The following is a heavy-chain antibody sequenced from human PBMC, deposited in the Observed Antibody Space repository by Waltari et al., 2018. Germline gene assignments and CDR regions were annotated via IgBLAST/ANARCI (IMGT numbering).Heavy chain of an antibody. V-gene: IGHV4-39*01. Sequence: QLQLQESGPGLVKPSETLSLTCTVSGGSISSSSYYWGWIRQPPGKGLEWIGSIYYSVITYYNPSLKSRFTISVYTSKIQFSLKLSSVTSADTVVYYCARHPSPRVVRGVIRDYFVQGTLVTFSS. CDR2: IYYSVIT. J-gene: IGHJ4*02. CDR1: GGSISSSSYY. CDR3: ARHPSPRVVRGVIRDY. D-gene: IGHD3-10*02.